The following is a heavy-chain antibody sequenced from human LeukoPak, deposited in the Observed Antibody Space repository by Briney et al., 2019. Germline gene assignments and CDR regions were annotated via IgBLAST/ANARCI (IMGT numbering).Heavy chain of an antibody. Sequence: PGGSLRLSCATSGFTFSSFWMSWVRQAPGKGLEWVANIKQDGSEKYYVDSVRGRFTISRDNAKNSLYLQMNSLRAEDTAVYYCARDFVLMVYAVDNWGQGTLVTVSS. CDR1: GFTFSSFW. J-gene: IGHJ4*02. CDR3: ARDFVLMVYAVDN. CDR2: IKQDGSEK. V-gene: IGHV3-7*01. D-gene: IGHD2-8*01.